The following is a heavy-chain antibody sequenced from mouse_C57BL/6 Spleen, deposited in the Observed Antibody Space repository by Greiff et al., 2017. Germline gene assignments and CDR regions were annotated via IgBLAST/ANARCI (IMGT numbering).Heavy chain of an antibody. J-gene: IGHJ4*01. Sequence: EVKLVESGGGLVKPGGSLKLSCAASGFTFSDYGMHWVRQAPEQGLEWVAYISSGSSTIYYADTVQGRFTISRDNAKTTPFLQMTSQRSEDTAMYYCARKSTVVPMDYWGQGTSVTVSS. CDR3: ARKSTVVPMDY. V-gene: IGHV5-17*01. CDR2: ISSGSSTI. D-gene: IGHD1-1*01. CDR1: GFTFSDYG.